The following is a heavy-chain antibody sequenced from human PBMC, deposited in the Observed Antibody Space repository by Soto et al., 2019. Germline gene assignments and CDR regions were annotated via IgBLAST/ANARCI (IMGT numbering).Heavy chain of an antibody. J-gene: IGHJ5*02. D-gene: IGHD3-16*01. CDR3: ARARSPRPTPPSRPQLGGPCFDP. CDR2: ISQSGST. Sequence: SETLSLTCAVYGGSFSGYYWNWIRQPPGKGLEWIGEISQSGSTNYNPSLKGRVTISVDTSKNQFSLKLSSFTAADASVYYCARARSPRPTPPSRPQLGGPCFDPGGRETLFT. V-gene: IGHV4-34*01. CDR1: GGSFSGYY.